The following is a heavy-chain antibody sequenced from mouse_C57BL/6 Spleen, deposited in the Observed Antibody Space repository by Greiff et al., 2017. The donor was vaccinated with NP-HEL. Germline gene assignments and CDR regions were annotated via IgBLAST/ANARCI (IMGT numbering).Heavy chain of an antibody. Sequence: QVQLKQPGAELVKPGASVKMSCKASGYTFTSYWITWVKQRPGQGLEWIGDIYPGSGSTNYNEKFKSKATLTVDTSSSTAYMQLSSLTSEDSAVYYCARTDYYGSFFDYWGQGTTLTVSS. V-gene: IGHV1-55*01. CDR1: GYTFTSYW. CDR2: IYPGSGST. D-gene: IGHD1-1*01. CDR3: ARTDYYGSFFDY. J-gene: IGHJ2*01.